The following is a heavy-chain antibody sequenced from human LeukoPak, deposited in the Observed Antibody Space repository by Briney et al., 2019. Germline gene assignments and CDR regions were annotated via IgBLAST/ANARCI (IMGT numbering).Heavy chain of an antibody. Sequence: PGGSLRLSCAASGFTFSSYSMNWVRQAPGKGLEWVSYISSSSSTIYYADSVKGRFTISRDNAKNSLYLQMNSLRAEDTAVYYCARDSSMAVAGTDYWGQGTLVTVSS. V-gene: IGHV3-48*01. D-gene: IGHD6-19*01. CDR3: ARDSSMAVAGTDY. CDR1: GFTFSSYS. CDR2: ISSSSSTI. J-gene: IGHJ4*02.